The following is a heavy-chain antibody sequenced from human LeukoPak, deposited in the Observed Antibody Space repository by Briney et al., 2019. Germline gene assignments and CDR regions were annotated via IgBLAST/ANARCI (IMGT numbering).Heavy chain of an antibody. Sequence: SETLSLTCAVYGGSFSGYYWSWIRQPPGKGLEWIGEINHSGSTNYNPSLKSRVTISVDTSKNQFSLKLSSVTAADTAVYYCARGKMITFGGVIPRAFDIWGQGTMVTVSS. CDR2: INHSGST. CDR1: GGSFSGYY. V-gene: IGHV4-34*01. CDR3: ARGKMITFGGVIPRAFDI. D-gene: IGHD3-16*02. J-gene: IGHJ3*02.